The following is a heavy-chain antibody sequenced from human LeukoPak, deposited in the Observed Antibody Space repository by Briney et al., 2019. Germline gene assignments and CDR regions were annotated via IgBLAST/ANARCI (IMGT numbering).Heavy chain of an antibody. CDR3: AKGFKLLWFGELSRSEDYFDY. J-gene: IGHJ4*02. CDR1: GFTFRSYA. D-gene: IGHD3-10*01. CDR2: INGSGGST. V-gene: IGHV3-23*01. Sequence: GGSLRLSCAASGFTFRSYAMSWVRQAPGKGLEWVSAINGSGGSTYYADSVKGRFTISRDNSKNTLYLQMNSLRAEDTAVYYCAKGFKLLWFGELSRSEDYFDYWGQGTLVTVSS.